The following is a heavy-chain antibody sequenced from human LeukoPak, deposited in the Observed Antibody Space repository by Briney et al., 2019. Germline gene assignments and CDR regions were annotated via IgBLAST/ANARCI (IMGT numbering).Heavy chain of an antibody. CDR2: LYSSGTT. D-gene: IGHD3-9*01. V-gene: IGHV3-66*01. J-gene: IGHJ4*02. Sequence: GGSLRLSCAASGFSVNSDYMTWVRQAPGKGLDWVSVLYSSGTTVYADSVRGRFTISRDNSKNTLYLQMNSLRAEDTAVYYCARWIYDTLTGYPSFHYWGQGTLVTVSS. CDR3: ARWIYDTLTGYPSFHY. CDR1: GFSVNSDY.